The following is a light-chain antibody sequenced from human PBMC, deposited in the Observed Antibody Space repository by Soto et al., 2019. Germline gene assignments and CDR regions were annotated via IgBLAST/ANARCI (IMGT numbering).Light chain of an antibody. CDR2: GNS. J-gene: IGLJ3*02. CDR1: SSNIGAGYD. V-gene: IGLV1-40*01. Sequence: QSVLTQPPSVSGAPGQRVTVSCTGSSSNIGAGYDVHWYQQLPGTAPKLLIYGNSNRPSGVPDRFSGSKSGTSASLAITGLQADDEADNSCQSYDSSLSGWGFGGGTSSPS. CDR3: QSYDSSLSGWG.